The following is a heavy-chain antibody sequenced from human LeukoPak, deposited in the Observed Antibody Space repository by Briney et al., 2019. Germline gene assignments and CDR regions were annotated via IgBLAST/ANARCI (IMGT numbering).Heavy chain of an antibody. CDR3: ARGPVDTTYLGFDY. CDR2: IYTSGST. D-gene: IGHD5-18*01. Sequence: SETLSLTCTVSGASIISYDWSWIRQPAGKGLEWIGRIYTSGSTNYNPSLKSRVTISVDKSKNQLSLKLSSVTAADTAVYYCARGPVDTTYLGFDYWGQGTLVTVSS. V-gene: IGHV4-4*07. J-gene: IGHJ4*02. CDR1: GASIISYD.